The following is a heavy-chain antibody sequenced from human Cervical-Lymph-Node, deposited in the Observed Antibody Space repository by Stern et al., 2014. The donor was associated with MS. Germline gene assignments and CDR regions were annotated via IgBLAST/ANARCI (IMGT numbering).Heavy chain of an antibody. Sequence: EMQLVESGGGLVKPGGSLRLSCAASGFTFSTYSMNWVRQAPGKGLEWVSSSTSGSTYIYYADSVKGRFTISRDNAKNSLYLQMNSLRAEDTALYYCARDALNVRGTFDIWGQGTIVSVSS. J-gene: IGHJ3*02. CDR3: ARDALNVRGTFDI. CDR1: GFTFSTYS. CDR2: STSGSTYI. V-gene: IGHV3-21*01. D-gene: IGHD3-16*01.